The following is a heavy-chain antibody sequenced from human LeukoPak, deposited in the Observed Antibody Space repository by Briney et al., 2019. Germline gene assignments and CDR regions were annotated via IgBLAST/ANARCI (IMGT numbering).Heavy chain of an antibody. V-gene: IGHV3-30*07. D-gene: IGHD5-12*01. CDR3: ARYKLVASSGPRSIWFDP. CDR1: AFTFSSYG. J-gene: IGHJ5*02. CDR2: TSYDGRNN. Sequence: GRYLGLSGAAYAFTFSSYGMDWVRQAPGNGLEWVTVTSYDGRNNYYAHSVKGRFTIYTDTSTTKLYLQMHRLNAEDMSVYYCARYKLVASSGPRSIWFDPWGQGTLVTVSP.